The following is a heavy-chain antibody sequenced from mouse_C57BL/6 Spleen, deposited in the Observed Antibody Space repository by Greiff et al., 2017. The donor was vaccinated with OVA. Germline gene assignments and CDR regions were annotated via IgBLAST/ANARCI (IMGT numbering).Heavy chain of an antibody. Sequence: QVQLQQPGTELVNPGASVKLSCTASGYTFTSYWMHWVKQRPGQGLEWIGNINPINGDTNFTEKFKSKATLTVDKSSSIVYMQLSSLTSEDSAVYYCVTAQATAYGGQGPLVTVSA. CDR3: VTAQATAY. V-gene: IGHV1-53*01. CDR2: INPINGDT. CDR1: GYTFTSYW. J-gene: IGHJ3*01. D-gene: IGHD3-2*02.